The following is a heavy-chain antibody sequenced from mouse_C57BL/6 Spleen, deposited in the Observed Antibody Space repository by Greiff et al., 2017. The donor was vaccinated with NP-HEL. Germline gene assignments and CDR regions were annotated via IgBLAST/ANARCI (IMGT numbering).Heavy chain of an antibody. CDR2: IRNKANGYTT. Sequence: DVMLVESGGGLVQPGGSLSLSCAASGFPFTDYYLSWVRQPPGKALEWLGFIRNKANGYTTEYSASVKGRFTISRDNSQSILYLQMNALRAEDSATYYCARLRGSSPWFAYWGQGTLVTVSA. J-gene: IGHJ3*01. D-gene: IGHD1-1*01. CDR3: ARLRGSSPWFAY. V-gene: IGHV7-3*01. CDR1: GFPFTDYY.